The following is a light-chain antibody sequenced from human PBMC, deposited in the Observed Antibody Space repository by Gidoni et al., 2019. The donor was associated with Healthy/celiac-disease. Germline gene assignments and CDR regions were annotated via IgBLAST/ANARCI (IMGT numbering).Light chain of an antibody. V-gene: IGKV1-39*01. CDR2: AES. CDR3: QQSDSTPLT. J-gene: IGKJ1*01. Sequence: DIQMTPSPSSLSATVGDRVTITCRASQSISSYLNWYQQKPGKAPKLLSYAESSLQSGVPARFSGSGSGTDFTLTISSLQPEDFATYYCQQSDSTPLTFGQGTKVEIK. CDR1: QSISSY.